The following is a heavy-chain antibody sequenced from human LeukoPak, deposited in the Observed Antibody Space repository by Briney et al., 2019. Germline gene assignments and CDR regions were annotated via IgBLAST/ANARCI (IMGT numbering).Heavy chain of an antibody. CDR3: ATTTGQWLTFDY. CDR2: ISYDGSNK. D-gene: IGHD6-19*01. J-gene: IGHJ4*02. V-gene: IGHV3-30-3*01. Sequence: PGGSLRLSCAASGFTFSSYAMHWVRQAPGKGLEWVAVISYDGSNKYYADSVKGRFTISRDNSKNTLYLQMNSLRAEDTAVYYCATTTGQWLTFDYWGQGTLVTVSS. CDR1: GFTFSSYA.